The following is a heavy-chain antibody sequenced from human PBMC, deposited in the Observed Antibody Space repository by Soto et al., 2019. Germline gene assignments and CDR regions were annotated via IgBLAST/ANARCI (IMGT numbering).Heavy chain of an antibody. CDR2: ISSSGSTI. Sequence: GGSLRLSCAASGFTFSDYYMSWIRQAPGKELEWVSYISSSGSTIYYADSVKGRFTISRDNAKNSLYLQMNSLRAEDTAVYYCARTYGSAPYNWFDPWGQGTLVTVSS. D-gene: IGHD3-10*01. V-gene: IGHV3-11*01. J-gene: IGHJ5*02. CDR1: GFTFSDYY. CDR3: ARTYGSAPYNWFDP.